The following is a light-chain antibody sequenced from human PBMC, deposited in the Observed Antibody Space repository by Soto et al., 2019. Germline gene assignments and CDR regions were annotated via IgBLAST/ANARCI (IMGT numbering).Light chain of an antibody. CDR1: QSVGTN. CDR2: ATS. CDR3: QQYNKWPPDYT. Sequence: PGEKATLSCRASQSVGTNLAWYQQKPGQPPRLLIYATSTRVTGVPVRFSGSGSGTDFTLTISSLQSEDFAVYYCQQYNKWPPDYTFGPGTKVDIK. V-gene: IGKV3D-15*01. J-gene: IGKJ3*01.